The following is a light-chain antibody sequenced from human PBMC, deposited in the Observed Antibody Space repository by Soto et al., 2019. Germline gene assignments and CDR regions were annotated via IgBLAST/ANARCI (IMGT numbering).Light chain of an antibody. Sequence: EIVLTQSPGTLSLSPGERATLSCRASQSVSSSYLAWYQQKPGQAPRLLIYGASSRATGVPDRFSGGGSGTDFTLTISRLEPEDFAAYYCQQYGSSPITFGQGTRLEIK. CDR2: GAS. V-gene: IGKV3-20*01. J-gene: IGKJ5*01. CDR1: QSVSSSY. CDR3: QQYGSSPIT.